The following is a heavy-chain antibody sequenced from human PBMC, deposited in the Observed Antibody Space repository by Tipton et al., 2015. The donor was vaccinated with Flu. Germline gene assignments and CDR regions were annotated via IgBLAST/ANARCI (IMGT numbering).Heavy chain of an antibody. Sequence: SLRLSCAASGFTLSSYWMSWVRQAPGKGLEWVAVIKPDGSETHYMGSVKGRFTLSRDNAKNSASLQMSSLRVEDTAVYYCVRAIAASGSFWGQGTLVTVSS. J-gene: IGHJ4*02. CDR1: GFTLSSYW. D-gene: IGHD3-10*01. CDR2: IKPDGSET. V-gene: IGHV3-7*04. CDR3: VRAIAASGSF.